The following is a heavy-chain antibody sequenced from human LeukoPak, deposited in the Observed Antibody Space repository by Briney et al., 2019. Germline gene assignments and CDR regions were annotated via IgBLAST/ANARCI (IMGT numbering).Heavy chain of an antibody. J-gene: IGHJ3*02. V-gene: IGHV3-64*01. CDR3: ARDWFYGDLLGGGSFDI. D-gene: IGHD4-17*01. Sequence: GGSLRLSCAASGFTFSSYAMHWVRQAPGKGLEYVSAISSNGGSTYYANSVKGRFTISRDNSKNTLYLQMGSLRAEDMAVYYCARDWFYGDLLGGGSFDIWGQGTMVTVSS. CDR1: GFTFSSYA. CDR2: ISSNGGST.